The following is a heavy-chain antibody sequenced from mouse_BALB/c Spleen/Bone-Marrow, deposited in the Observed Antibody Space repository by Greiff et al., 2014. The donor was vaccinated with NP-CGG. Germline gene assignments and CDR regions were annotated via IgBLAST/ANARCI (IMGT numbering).Heavy chain of an antibody. Sequence: VQRVESGAELMKPGASVKISCKATGYTFSSYWIEWVKQRPGHGLEWIGEILPGSGSTDYNEKFKGKATFTADTSSNTAYMQLSSLTSEDSAVYYCARSRYYDYGWYFDVWGAGTTVTVSS. J-gene: IGHJ1*01. CDR1: GYTFSSYW. CDR3: ARSRYYDYGWYFDV. CDR2: ILPGSGST. V-gene: IGHV1-9*01. D-gene: IGHD1-2*01.